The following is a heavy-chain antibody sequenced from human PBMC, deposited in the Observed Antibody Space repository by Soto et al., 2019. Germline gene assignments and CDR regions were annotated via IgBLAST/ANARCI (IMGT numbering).Heavy chain of an antibody. CDR3: ADTTSIAIGLRD. CDR1: GFTFTNYG. J-gene: IGHJ4*02. V-gene: IGHV1-18*01. CDR2: SSAFNGFT. Sequence: QLQLVQSGSEVKKPGASVKVSCKTSGFTFTNYGFTWVRQAPGKGFEWMGWSSAFNGFTNYAQDFQGRVTFTTDSSTNKGYIELRGLRSDDTAFYYCADTTSIAIGLRDWGQRTLVSVAS. D-gene: IGHD6-6*01.